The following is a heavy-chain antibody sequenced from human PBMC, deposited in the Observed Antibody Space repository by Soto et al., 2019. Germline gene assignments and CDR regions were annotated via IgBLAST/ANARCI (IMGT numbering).Heavy chain of an antibody. V-gene: IGHV4-34*01. Sequence: SATLSLTCAVYGGSFSGYYWSWIRQPPGKGLEWIGEINHSGSTNYNPSLKSRVTISVDTSKNQFSLKLSSVTAADTAVYYCARGLYYYDSSGYGRNSRRLDYWGQGTLVTVSS. J-gene: IGHJ4*02. D-gene: IGHD3-22*01. CDR2: INHSGST. CDR3: ARGLYYYDSSGYGRNSRRLDY. CDR1: GGSFSGYY.